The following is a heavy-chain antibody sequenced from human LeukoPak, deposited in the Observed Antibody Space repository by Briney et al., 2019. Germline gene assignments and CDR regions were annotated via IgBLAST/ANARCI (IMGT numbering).Heavy chain of an antibody. D-gene: IGHD5-24*01. CDR3: AREGREGYNYPALDF. CDR1: GLTFIDAW. J-gene: IGHJ4*02. V-gene: IGHV3-7*05. CDR2: MKHDGIEK. Sequence: AGGSLRLSCAVSGLTFIDAWVTWVRQAPGKGLEWVANMKHDGIEKYYVDSVKGRFTISRDNTKNSLYLQMNSLRAEDTAVYFCAREGREGYNYPALDFWGQGILVTVSS.